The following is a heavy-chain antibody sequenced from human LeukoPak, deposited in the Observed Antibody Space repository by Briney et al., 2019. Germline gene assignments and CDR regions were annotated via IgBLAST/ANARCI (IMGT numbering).Heavy chain of an antibody. Sequence: ASVKVSCKASGYTFTGYYMHWVRQAPGQGLEWMGWINPNSGGTNYAQKFQGRVTMTRDTSISTAYMELSRLRSDDTAVHYCARPSDSSGWYDWFDPWGQGTLVTVSS. CDR2: INPNSGGT. CDR3: ARPSDSSGWYDWFDP. J-gene: IGHJ5*02. V-gene: IGHV1-2*02. D-gene: IGHD6-19*01. CDR1: GYTFTGYY.